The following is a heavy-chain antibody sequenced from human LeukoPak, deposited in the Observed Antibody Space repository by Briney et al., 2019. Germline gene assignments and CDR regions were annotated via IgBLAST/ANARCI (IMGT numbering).Heavy chain of an antibody. D-gene: IGHD2-15*01. J-gene: IGHJ3*02. V-gene: IGHV4-39*01. CDR2: IYYSGST. CDR3: ARYMGYCSGGSCYSTIVDAFDI. Sequence: SETLSLTCTVSGGSISSSSYYRGWIRQPPGKGLEWIGSIYYSGSTYYNPSLKSRVTISVDTSKNQFSLKLSSVTAADTTVYYCARYMGYCSGGSCYSTIVDAFDIWGQGTMVTVSS. CDR1: GGSISSSSYY.